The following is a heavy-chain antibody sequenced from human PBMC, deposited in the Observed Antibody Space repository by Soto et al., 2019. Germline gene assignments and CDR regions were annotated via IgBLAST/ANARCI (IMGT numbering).Heavy chain of an antibody. D-gene: IGHD1-26*01. J-gene: IGHJ5*02. Sequence: SETLSLTCAVYGGSFSGYYWIWIRQPPGKGLEWIGEINHSGSTNYNPSLKSRVTISVDTSKNQFSLKLSSVTAADTAVYYCARARLRTFIEDRSNWFEPWGQGTLVTVSS. CDR1: GGSFSGYY. CDR2: INHSGST. CDR3: ARARLRTFIEDRSNWFEP. V-gene: IGHV4-34*01.